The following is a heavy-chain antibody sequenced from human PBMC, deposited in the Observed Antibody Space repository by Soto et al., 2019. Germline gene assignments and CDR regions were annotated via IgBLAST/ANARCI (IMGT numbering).Heavy chain of an antibody. CDR1: GFTFSTYA. V-gene: IGHV3-30-3*01. CDR3: ARDRHHILLMVYGSFDY. J-gene: IGHJ4*02. D-gene: IGHD2-8*01. Sequence: QVQLVESGGGVVQPGRSLRLSCAASGFTFSTYAMHWVRQAPGKGLEWVAVISYDGSNKYYADSVKGRFTISRDNSKNTLYLPMNSLRAEDTAVYYCARDRHHILLMVYGSFDYWGQGTLVTVSS. CDR2: ISYDGSNK.